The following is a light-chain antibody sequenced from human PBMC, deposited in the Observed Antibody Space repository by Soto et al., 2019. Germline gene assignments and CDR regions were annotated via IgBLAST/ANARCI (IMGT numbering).Light chain of an antibody. J-gene: IGKJ5*01. CDR2: GAS. V-gene: IGKV3D-20*02. CDR3: QQRNVWPPIT. Sequence: EIVLTHSPCTLSLSPVERATLSCRAIQSVSSSYLAWYQQKPGQAPRLLIYGASSRATGIPDRFSGSGSGTDFTLTISRLEPEDFAVYYCQQRNVWPPITFGQGTRLEIK. CDR1: QSVSSSY.